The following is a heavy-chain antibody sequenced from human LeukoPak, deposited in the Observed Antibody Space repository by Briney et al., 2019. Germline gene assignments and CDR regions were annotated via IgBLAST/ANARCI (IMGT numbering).Heavy chain of an antibody. Sequence: GGSLRLSCAASGFTVSSNYMSWVRQAPGKGLEWVSVIYSGGSTYYADSVKGRFTISRDNSKNTLYLQMNSLRAEDTAEYYCARGRRDGYNYDWFDPWGQGTLVTVSS. J-gene: IGHJ5*02. CDR3: ARGRRDGYNYDWFDP. D-gene: IGHD5-24*01. V-gene: IGHV3-66*01. CDR2: IYSGGST. CDR1: GFTVSSNY.